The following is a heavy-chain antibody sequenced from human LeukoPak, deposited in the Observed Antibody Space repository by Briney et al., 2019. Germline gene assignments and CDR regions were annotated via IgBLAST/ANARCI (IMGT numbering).Heavy chain of an antibody. V-gene: IGHV3-21*01. CDR1: GFTFSNYD. CDR2: ISATTIYT. J-gene: IGHJ4*02. CDR3: ARIGLGRDAYNSFDF. D-gene: IGHD5-24*01. Sequence: PGGSLRLSCTPSGFTFSNYDMTWLPRAPGKGLVGVSSISATTIYTFSADSVRGRFTHSRDKVENALYLQMNNLRGEDTGVYFCARIGLGRDAYNSFDFGGRGTLVTVSS.